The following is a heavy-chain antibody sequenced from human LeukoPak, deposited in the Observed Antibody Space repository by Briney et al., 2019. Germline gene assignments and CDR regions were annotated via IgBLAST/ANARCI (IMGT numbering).Heavy chain of an antibody. CDR2: ISYDGSNK. D-gene: IGHD3-10*01. Sequence: PGGSLRLSCAASGFTFSSYAMHWVRQAPGKGLEWVAVISYDGSNKYYADSVKGRFTISRDNSKNTLYLQMNSLRAEDTAVYYCARTLSLLFTNAFDIWGQGTMVTVSS. V-gene: IGHV3-30-3*01. CDR3: ARTLSLLFTNAFDI. J-gene: IGHJ3*02. CDR1: GFTFSSYA.